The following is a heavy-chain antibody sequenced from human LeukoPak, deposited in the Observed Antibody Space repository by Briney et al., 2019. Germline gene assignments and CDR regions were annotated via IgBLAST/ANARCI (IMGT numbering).Heavy chain of an antibody. V-gene: IGHV1-2*02. Sequence: ASVKVSCKASGYTFTGYYMHWVRQAPGQGLEWMGWINPNSGGTNYAQKFQGRVTMTRDTSISTAYMELSRLRSDDTAVYYCARDSLRAPENKTWAGRVTENWFYPWGQGTLVTVSS. J-gene: IGHJ5*02. CDR2: INPNSGGT. CDR3: ARDSLRAPENKTWAGRVTENWFYP. CDR1: GYTFTGYY. D-gene: IGHD2-21*02.